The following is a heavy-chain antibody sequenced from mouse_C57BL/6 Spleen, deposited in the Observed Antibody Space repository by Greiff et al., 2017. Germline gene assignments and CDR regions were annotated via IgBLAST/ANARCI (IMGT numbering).Heavy chain of an antibody. J-gene: IGHJ1*03. Sequence: EVKLVESGGGLVKPGGSLKLSCAASGFTFSDYGMHWVRQAPEKGLEWVAYISSGSSTIYYADTVTGRFTIARDNAKNTLFLQMTSLRAEDTAMCCCAKQNYYDSSYWDFDVWGTGTTVTVSS. D-gene: IGHD1-1*01. CDR2: ISSGSSTI. CDR3: AKQNYYDSSYWDFDV. CDR1: GFTFSDYG. V-gene: IGHV5-17*01.